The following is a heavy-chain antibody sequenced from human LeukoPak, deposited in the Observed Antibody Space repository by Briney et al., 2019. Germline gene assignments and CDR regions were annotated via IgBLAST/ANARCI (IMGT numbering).Heavy chain of an antibody. CDR2: IRYDGSNK. CDR1: GFTFSSYG. D-gene: IGHD1-1*01. J-gene: IGHJ4*02. CDR3: AKDRYWNDQYFDY. Sequence: GGSLRLSCAASGFTFSSYGMHWVRQAPGKGLEWVAFIRYDGSNKYYADSVKGRFTISRGNSKNTLYLQMNSLRAEDTAVYYCAKDRYWNDQYFDYWGQGTLVTVSS. V-gene: IGHV3-30*02.